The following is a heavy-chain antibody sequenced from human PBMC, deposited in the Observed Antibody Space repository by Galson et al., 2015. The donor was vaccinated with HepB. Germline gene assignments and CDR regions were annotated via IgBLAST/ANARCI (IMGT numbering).Heavy chain of an antibody. CDR2: IIPIFGTA. J-gene: IGHJ5*02. V-gene: IGHV1-69*13. CDR1: GGTFSSYA. CDR3: ARNEDYYGSGSYDWFDP. Sequence: SVKVSCKASGGTFSSYAISWVRQAPGQGLEWMGGIIPIFGTANYAQKFQGRVTITADESTSTAYMELSSLRSEDTAVYYCARNEDYYGSGSYDWFDPWGQGTLVTVSS. D-gene: IGHD3-10*01.